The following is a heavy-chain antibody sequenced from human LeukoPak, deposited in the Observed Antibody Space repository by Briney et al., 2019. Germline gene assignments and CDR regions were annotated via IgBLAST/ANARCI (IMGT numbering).Heavy chain of an antibody. D-gene: IGHD5-12*01. J-gene: IGHJ5*02. V-gene: IGHV3-53*01. CDR1: GFTFSSIY. CDR3: ARMGSGYDYYGLVNWFDP. CDR2: IYSGGST. Sequence: PGGSLRLSCAASGFTFSSIYMSWVRQAPGKGLEWVSVIYSGGSTYYADSVKGRFTISRDNSKNTLYLQMNSLRAEDTAVYYCARMGSGYDYYGLVNWFDPWGQGTLVTVSS.